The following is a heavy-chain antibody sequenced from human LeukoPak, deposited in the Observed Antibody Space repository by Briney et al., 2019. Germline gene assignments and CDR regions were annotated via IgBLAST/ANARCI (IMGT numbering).Heavy chain of an antibody. CDR1: GYSFTCYH. V-gene: IGHV1-2*02. CDR2: VNPKTSGT. Sequence: GAAVTLSLKAFGYSFTCYHLHWVRQAPRQGLEWMGWVNPKTSGTNYARKFQDRVTMSSDMSINTVNMELSRLTSDDTAVYYCAREFSSKLEWLAYVTGDDAFDVSGQG. J-gene: IGHJ3*01. CDR3: AREFSSKLEWLAYVTGDDAFDV. D-gene: IGHD3-3*01.